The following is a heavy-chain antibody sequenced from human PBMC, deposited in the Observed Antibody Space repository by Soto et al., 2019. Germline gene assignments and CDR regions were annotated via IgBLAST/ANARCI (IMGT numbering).Heavy chain of an antibody. J-gene: IGHJ4*02. Sequence: SETLSLTCTVSGGSVPNSNYYGSWILQPPGKGLEWIGYIYYSGSTNYNASLKSRVTISVDTSKNQFSLNLSSVNAADTAVYYCARDVSAAGTFDYWGQGTLVTVSS. CDR3: ARDVSAAGTFDY. D-gene: IGHD6-13*01. CDR1: GGSVPNSNYY. CDR2: IYYSGST. V-gene: IGHV4-61*01.